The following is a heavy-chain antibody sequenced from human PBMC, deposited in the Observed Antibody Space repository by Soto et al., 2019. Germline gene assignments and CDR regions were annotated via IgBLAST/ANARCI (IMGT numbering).Heavy chain of an antibody. J-gene: IGHJ4*02. Sequence: EVQLLESGGGLVQPGGSLRISCAASGFTFSSYAMSWVRQALGKGLECLSTISGSGGSAYYADSVKGRFTITRDNSKNTLHLQMNSLRAEDTAVYYCAKASDYDYILTGLHWGQGTLVTVSA. V-gene: IGHV3-23*01. CDR1: GFTFSSYA. CDR3: AKASDYDYILTGLH. D-gene: IGHD3-9*01. CDR2: ISGSGGSA.